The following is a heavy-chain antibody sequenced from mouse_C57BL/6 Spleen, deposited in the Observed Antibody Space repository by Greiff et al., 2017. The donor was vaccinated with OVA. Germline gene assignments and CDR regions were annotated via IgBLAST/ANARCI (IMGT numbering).Heavy chain of an antibody. J-gene: IGHJ4*01. CDR3: ARGTTLVAYYYAMDY. V-gene: IGHV1-53*01. CDR2: INTSYGGT. Sequence: QVQLQQPGTELVKPGASVKLSCKASGYTFTSYWMHWVKQRPGQGLEWIGNINTSYGGTNYNEKFKSKATLTVDKSSSTAYMQLSRLTSEDSAVYYCARGTTLVAYYYAMDYWGQGTSVTVSS. CDR1: GYTFTSYW. D-gene: IGHD1-1*01.